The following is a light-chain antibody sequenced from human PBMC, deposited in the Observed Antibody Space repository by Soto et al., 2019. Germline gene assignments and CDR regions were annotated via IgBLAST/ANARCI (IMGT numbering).Light chain of an antibody. V-gene: IGLV1-47*01. CDR2: RDN. CDR1: SSNIGSDY. CDR3: AAWDDSLSGGE. Sequence: QPVLTQPPSASGTPGQSVTISCSGSSSNIGSDYVYWFQLLPGTAPKLLIYRDNQRPSGVSDRFSGSKSGTSGSLAISGLRTEDEADYYCAAWDDSLSGGEFGGGTKLTVL. J-gene: IGLJ2*01.